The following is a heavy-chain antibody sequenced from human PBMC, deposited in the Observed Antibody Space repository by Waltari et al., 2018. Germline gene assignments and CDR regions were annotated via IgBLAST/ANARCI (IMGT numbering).Heavy chain of an antibody. J-gene: IGHJ4*02. Sequence: QVHLVQSGAEVKKPGASVKVSCKASGYTFTGYQMHWVRQAPGQGLEGMGWVNPNSGGTKYAQIFQGRVTITRDTSIRTAYMALSRLRSDDTAVYYCARDLVVGSGDYWGQGTLVTVSS. D-gene: IGHD1-26*01. CDR2: VNPNSGGT. CDR3: ARDLVVGSGDY. CDR1: GYTFTGYQ. V-gene: IGHV1-2*02.